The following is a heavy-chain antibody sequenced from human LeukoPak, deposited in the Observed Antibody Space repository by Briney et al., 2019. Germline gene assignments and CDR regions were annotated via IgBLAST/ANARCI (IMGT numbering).Heavy chain of an antibody. J-gene: IGHJ4*02. V-gene: IGHV3-23*01. CDR3: AKDGGSYPHYFDY. CDR2: ISGSGVNT. CDR1: GFTFSSYG. D-gene: IGHD1-26*01. Sequence: GGSLRLSCAASGFTFSSYGMHWVRQAPGKGLEWVSAISGSGVNTYYADSVKGRFTISRDDSKNALYVRMNSLRVEDTAVYYCAKDGGSYPHYFDYWGQGTLVTVSS.